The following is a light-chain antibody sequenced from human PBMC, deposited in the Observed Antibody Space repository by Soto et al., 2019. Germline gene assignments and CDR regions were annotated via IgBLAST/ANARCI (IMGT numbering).Light chain of an antibody. CDR1: SSNIGSNY. CDR2: RNN. V-gene: IGLV1-47*01. Sequence: QSVLTQPPSASGTPGQRVTISCSGSSSNIGSNYVYWYQQLPGTGSKLLIYRNNQRPSGVPDRFSGSKSCTSASQDISGLRSEDDSDYYCAGWDDSLSGWVFGGGTTVTVL. J-gene: IGLJ3*02. CDR3: AGWDDSLSGWV.